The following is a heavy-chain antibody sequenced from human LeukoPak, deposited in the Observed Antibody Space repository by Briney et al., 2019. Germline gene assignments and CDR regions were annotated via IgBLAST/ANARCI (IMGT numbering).Heavy chain of an antibody. CDR3: ARSSSGTYHY. J-gene: IGHJ4*02. Sequence: ASVTVSCKPSGYTFASYTMHWLRQAPGQSLEWMGWINGDNGNTKYSEKFQGRVTITRDTSASSAYMELSSLRSEDTAVYYCARSSSGTYHYWGQGTLVTVSS. V-gene: IGHV1-3*01. CDR1: GYTFASYT. CDR2: INGDNGNT. D-gene: IGHD3-10*01.